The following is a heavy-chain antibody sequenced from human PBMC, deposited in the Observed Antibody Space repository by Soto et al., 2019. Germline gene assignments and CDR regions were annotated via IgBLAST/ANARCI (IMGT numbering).Heavy chain of an antibody. CDR3: AKRRGVALEDFDH. D-gene: IGHD1-1*01. Sequence: VGSLRLSCAASGFTFNSHAFHWVRQAPGKGLEWVAAVSSDGRSKFYPDSVKGRFTGSRDNSKNTLYLQINRLRGEDTAVYYCAKRRGVALEDFDHWGQGTLVTVSS. CDR2: VSSDGRSK. CDR1: GFTFNSHA. V-gene: IGHV3-30*18. J-gene: IGHJ4*02.